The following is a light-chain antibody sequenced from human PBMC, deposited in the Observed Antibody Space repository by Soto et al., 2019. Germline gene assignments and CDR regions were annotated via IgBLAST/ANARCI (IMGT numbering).Light chain of an antibody. CDR3: QQYNLYST. Sequence: DIQMTQSPSTLSASVGDRVTIACRASQNIGSWLAWYQQKPGKAPKLLIYKASTLESGVPSRFSGSGSGTEFSLTISSLQPDDFATYYCQQYNLYSTFGPGTKVDIK. CDR1: QNIGSW. J-gene: IGKJ3*01. V-gene: IGKV1-5*03. CDR2: KAS.